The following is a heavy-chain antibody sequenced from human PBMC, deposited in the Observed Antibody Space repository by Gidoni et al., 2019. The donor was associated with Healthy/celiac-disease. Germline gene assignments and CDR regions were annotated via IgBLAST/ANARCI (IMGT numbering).Heavy chain of an antibody. CDR2: IIAYNGNT. D-gene: IGHD3-22*01. CDR1: GYTFTSYG. V-gene: IGHV1-18*04. Sequence: QVQLVQSGAEVKKPGASVKVSCKASGYTFTSYGISWVRQAPGQGLEWMGWIIAYNGNTNYAQKLQGRVTMTTDTSTSTAYMELRSLRSDDTAVYYCARDPVPNYYDSSGYPYYFDYWGQGTLVTVSS. CDR3: ARDPVPNYYDSSGYPYYFDY. J-gene: IGHJ4*02.